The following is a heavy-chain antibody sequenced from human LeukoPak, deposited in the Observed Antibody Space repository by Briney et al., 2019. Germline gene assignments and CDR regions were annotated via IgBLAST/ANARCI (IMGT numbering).Heavy chain of an antibody. J-gene: IGHJ3*02. CDR1: GFTFSSYA. D-gene: IGHD3-22*01. V-gene: IGHV3-23*01. Sequence: PGGSLGLSCAASGFTFSSYAMSWVRQAPGKGLEWVSAISGSGGSTYYADSVKGRFTISRDNSKNTLYLQMNSLRAEDTAVYYCASEIVVVITTHLYDAFDIWGQGTMVTVSS. CDR3: ASEIVVVITTHLYDAFDI. CDR2: ISGSGGST.